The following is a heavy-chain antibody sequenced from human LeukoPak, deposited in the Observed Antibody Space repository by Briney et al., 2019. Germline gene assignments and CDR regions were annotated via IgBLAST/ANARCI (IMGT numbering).Heavy chain of an antibody. V-gene: IGHV3-30-3*01. Sequence: PGGSLRLSCAASGFTFSSYAMHWVRQAPGKGLEWVAVISYDGSSKYYADSVKGRFTISIDNSKNTLYLQMNSLRAEDTAVYYCASVTMIVSGYFDYWGQGTPVTVSS. CDR1: GFTFSSYA. CDR2: ISYDGSSK. D-gene: IGHD3-22*01. J-gene: IGHJ4*02. CDR3: ASVTMIVSGYFDY.